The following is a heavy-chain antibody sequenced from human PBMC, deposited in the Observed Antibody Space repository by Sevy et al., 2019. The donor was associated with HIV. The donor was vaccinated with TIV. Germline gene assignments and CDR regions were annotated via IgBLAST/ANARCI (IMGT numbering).Heavy chain of an antibody. Sequence: GGSLRLSCAASGFTFSSFAMSWVRQTPGKGLEWVSGLNGSGGRTYYPDSVKGRFTISRDNSKHTLYQQMNSLRAEDTAVYYCAKDTDSGSYLNDAFDIWGQGTMVTISS. CDR2: LNGSGGRT. D-gene: IGHD1-26*01. J-gene: IGHJ3*02. V-gene: IGHV3-23*01. CDR3: AKDTDSGSYLNDAFDI. CDR1: GFTFSSFA.